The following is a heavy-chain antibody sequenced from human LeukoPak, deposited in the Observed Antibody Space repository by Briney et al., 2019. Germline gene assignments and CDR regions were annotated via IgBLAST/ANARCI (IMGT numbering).Heavy chain of an antibody. CDR3: ARDYGDNSYPNQIDY. J-gene: IGHJ4*02. V-gene: IGHV1-18*01. CDR1: GYTFTSYG. D-gene: IGHD4-23*01. CDR2: ISAYNGNT. Sequence: PGASVRVSCKASGYTFTSYGISWVRQAPGQGLEWMGWISAYNGNTNYAQKLQGRVTMTTDTSTSTAYMELRSLRSDDTAVYYCARDYGDNSYPNQIDYWGQGTLVTVSS.